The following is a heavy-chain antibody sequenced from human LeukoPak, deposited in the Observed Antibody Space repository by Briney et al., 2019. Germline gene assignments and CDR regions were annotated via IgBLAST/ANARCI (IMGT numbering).Heavy chain of an antibody. J-gene: IGHJ4*02. CDR1: GYTFTSYY. Sequence: ASVKVSCKASGYTFTSYYMHWVRQAPGQGMEWMGIINPSGGSTSYEQKFQGRGTMNRETATRRVYMELSSLRSEDTAVYYCARDGEHSSSWYGGAYFDYWGQGTLVTVSS. D-gene: IGHD6-13*01. CDR3: ARDGEHSSSWYGGAYFDY. V-gene: IGHV1-46*01. CDR2: INPSGGST.